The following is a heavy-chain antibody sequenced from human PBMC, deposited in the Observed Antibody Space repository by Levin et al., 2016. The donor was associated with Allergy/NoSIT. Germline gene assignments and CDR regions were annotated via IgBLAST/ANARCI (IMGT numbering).Heavy chain of an antibody. J-gene: IGHJ3*02. D-gene: IGHD3-22*01. CDR2: ISGSGGST. CDR3: AKSITMIVYGDAYDI. V-gene: IGHV3-23*01. Sequence: WIRQPPGKGLEWVSAISGSGGSTYTADSVKGRFTISRDNSKNTLYLQMNSLRAEDTAVYYCAKSITMIVYGDAYDIWGQGTMVTVSS.